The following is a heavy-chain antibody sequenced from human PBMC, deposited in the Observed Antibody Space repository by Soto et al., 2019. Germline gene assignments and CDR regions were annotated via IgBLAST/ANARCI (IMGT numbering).Heavy chain of an antibody. CDR2: IIPIFGKA. D-gene: IGHD3-10*01. Sequence: SVKVACKASGYTFTSYGIGWVRQAPGQGLEWMGGIIPIFGKATYEKKFQGRVTITADKSTSTAYMELRSMRSDDTDVYYCARDKMVDSFGLGTFELWGQGTAVTVSS. J-gene: IGHJ5*02. CDR1: GYTFTSYG. CDR3: ARDKMVDSFGLGTFEL. V-gene: IGHV1-69*06.